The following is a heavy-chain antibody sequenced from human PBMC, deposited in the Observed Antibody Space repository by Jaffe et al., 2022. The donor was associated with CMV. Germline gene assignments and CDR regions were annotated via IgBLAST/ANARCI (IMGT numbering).Heavy chain of an antibody. CDR3: ARTLIVATIGTYFDY. J-gene: IGHJ4*02. D-gene: IGHD5-12*01. Sequence: QVQLQQWGAGLLKPSETLSLTCAVYGGSFSGYYWSWIRQPPGKGLEWIGEINHSGSTNYNPSLKSRVTISVDTSKNQFSLKLSSVTAADTAVYYCARTLIVATIGTYFDYWGQGTLVTVSS. CDR1: GGSFSGYY. V-gene: IGHV4-34*01. CDR2: INHSGST.